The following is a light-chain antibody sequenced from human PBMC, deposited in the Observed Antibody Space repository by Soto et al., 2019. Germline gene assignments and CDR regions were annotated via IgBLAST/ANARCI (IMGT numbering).Light chain of an antibody. CDR3: QQYGSSPPT. V-gene: IGKV3-20*01. J-gene: IGKJ1*01. CDR1: QSISRY. CDR2: GAS. Sequence: IVLTQSPGTLSLSPGERTTLSCRASQSISRYLAWYQQKPGQGPRLFIYGASSRATGTPDRFSGSGSGTDFTLTINRLEPEDFALYYCQQYGSSPPTFGQGTKVDIK.